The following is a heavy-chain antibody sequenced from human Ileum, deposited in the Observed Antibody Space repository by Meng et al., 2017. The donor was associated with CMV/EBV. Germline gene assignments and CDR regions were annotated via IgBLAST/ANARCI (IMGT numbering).Heavy chain of an antibody. CDR2: IYSDGET. CDR1: GLTVSNNF. J-gene: IGHJ6*02. CDR3: ARAPRPTVFRGLDV. V-gene: IGHV3-53*01. Sequence: GGPLRLSCAASGLTVSNNFMTWVRQAPGRGLDWVSTIYSDGETYYADSVKGRFTISRDNFKNTIYLEMHSLRAEDTAMYYCARAPRPTVFRGLDVWGRGTTVTVSS.